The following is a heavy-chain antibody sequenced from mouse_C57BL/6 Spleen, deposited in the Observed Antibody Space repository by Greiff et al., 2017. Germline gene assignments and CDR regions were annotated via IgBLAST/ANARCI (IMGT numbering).Heavy chain of an antibody. Sequence: QVQLQQSGPGLVQPSQSLSITCTVSGFSLTSYGVHWVRQSPGKGLEWLGVIWSGGSTDYNAAFISRLSISKDNAQSQVFFKMNSLQADDTAIYYCARNFYYYGSSSDWYFDVWGTGTTVTVSS. CDR1: GFSLTSYG. V-gene: IGHV2-2*01. D-gene: IGHD1-1*01. J-gene: IGHJ1*03. CDR3: ARNFYYYGSSSDWYFDV. CDR2: IWSGGST.